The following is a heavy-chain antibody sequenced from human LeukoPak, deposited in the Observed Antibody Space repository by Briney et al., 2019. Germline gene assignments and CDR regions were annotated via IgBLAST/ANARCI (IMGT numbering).Heavy chain of an antibody. CDR3: VRLRRNSDTSGFYYYYDF. D-gene: IGHD3-22*01. Sequence: PGGSLRLSCAASGYTSSSYSINWVLQAPGKGLEWVSSISVRSNYIYYADSVRGRFRISRDDARDSLYLQMNSLRAEDTAVYYCVRLRRNSDTSGFYYYYDFWGQGTLVTVSS. CDR2: ISVRSNYI. CDR1: GYTSSSYS. V-gene: IGHV3-21*01. J-gene: IGHJ4*02.